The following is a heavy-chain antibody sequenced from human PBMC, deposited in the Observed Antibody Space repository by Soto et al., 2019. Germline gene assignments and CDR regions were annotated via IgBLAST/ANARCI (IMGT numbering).Heavy chain of an antibody. Sequence: QVQLGQSGAEVKKPGSSVKVSCKASGDIFTSYAFSWVRQAPGQGLEWMGGIIPMFGTPNYAQKFQGRLTITADKSTSTAYMELSGLRSEDTAVYYCARNGVAGMDFWGQGTLVTVSS. CDR3: ARNGVAGMDF. CDR2: IIPMFGTP. CDR1: GDIFTSYA. J-gene: IGHJ4*02. D-gene: IGHD3-3*01. V-gene: IGHV1-69*06.